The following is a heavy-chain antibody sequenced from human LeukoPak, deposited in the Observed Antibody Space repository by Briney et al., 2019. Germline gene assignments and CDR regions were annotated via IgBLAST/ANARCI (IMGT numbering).Heavy chain of an antibody. Sequence: GGSLRLSCAASGFTFSSYAMHWVRQAPGKGLEWVAVISYDGSNKYYADSVKGRFTISRDNSKNTLYLQMNSLRAEDTAVYYCARGGRAETQRITMVRGVKLYDYWGQGTLVTVSS. D-gene: IGHD3-10*01. J-gene: IGHJ4*02. V-gene: IGHV3-30-3*01. CDR1: GFTFSSYA. CDR2: ISYDGSNK. CDR3: ARGGRAETQRITMVRGVKLYDY.